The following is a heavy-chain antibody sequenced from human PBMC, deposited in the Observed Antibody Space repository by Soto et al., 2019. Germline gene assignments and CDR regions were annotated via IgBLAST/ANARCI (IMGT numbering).Heavy chain of an antibody. J-gene: IGHJ4*02. CDR1: GGSFSGYY. CDR2: INHSGST. CDR3: ARGRSRYCSSTSCYKFDY. Sequence: SETLSLTCAVDGGSFSGYYWSWIRQPPGKGLEWIGEINHSGSTNYNPSLKSRVTISVDTSKNQFSLKLSSVTAADTAVYYCARGRSRYCSSTSCYKFDYWGQGTLVTVSS. D-gene: IGHD2-2*02. V-gene: IGHV4-34*01.